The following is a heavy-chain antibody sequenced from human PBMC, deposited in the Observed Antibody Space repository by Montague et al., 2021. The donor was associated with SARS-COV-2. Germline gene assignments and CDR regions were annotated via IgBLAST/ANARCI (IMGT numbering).Heavy chain of an antibody. J-gene: IGHJ5*02. CDR2: IYSSGST. CDR3: ARASIMITFGGVIAYWFDP. D-gene: IGHD3-16*02. Sequence: SETLSLTCTVSGGSISSSSYYWGWIRQPPGKGLEWIGRIYSSGSTYCNPSLKSRVTISVDTSKNQFSLKLSSVTAADTAVYYYARASIMITFGGVIAYWFDPWGQGTLVTASS. CDR1: GGSISSSSYY. V-gene: IGHV4-39*07.